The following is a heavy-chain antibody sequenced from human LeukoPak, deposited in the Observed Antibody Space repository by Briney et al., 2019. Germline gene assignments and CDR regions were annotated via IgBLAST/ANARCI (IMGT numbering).Heavy chain of an antibody. D-gene: IGHD6-19*01. CDR1: GFTFSSYA. CDR3: VRETPIAVAGTIYFYFYMDV. CDR2: INWNGGST. J-gene: IGHJ6*03. Sequence: GGSLRLSCAASGFTFSSYAMSWVRQAPGKGLEWVSGINWNGGSTTYADSVRGRFTISRDNAKNSLYLQMSSLRAEDTALYYCVRETPIAVAGTIYFYFYMDVWGKGTTVTVSS. V-gene: IGHV3-20*04.